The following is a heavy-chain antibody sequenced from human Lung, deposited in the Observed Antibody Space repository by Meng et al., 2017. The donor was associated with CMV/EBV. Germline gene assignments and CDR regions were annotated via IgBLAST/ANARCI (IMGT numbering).Heavy chain of an antibody. J-gene: IGHJ4*02. CDR3: AKAYSSSSVGTNRGFDY. V-gene: IGHV3-23*01. D-gene: IGHD6-6*01. Sequence: SCAASGFTFSSYAMSWVRQAPGKGLEWVSAISGSGGSTYYADSVKGRFTISRDNSKNTLYLQMNSLRAEDTAVYYCAKAYSSSSVGTNRGFDYWGQGXLVTVSS. CDR2: ISGSGGST. CDR1: GFTFSSYA.